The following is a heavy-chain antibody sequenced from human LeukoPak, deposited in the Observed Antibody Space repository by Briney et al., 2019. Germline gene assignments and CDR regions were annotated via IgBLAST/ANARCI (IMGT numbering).Heavy chain of an antibody. CDR2: IYYSGST. CDR1: GGSISSGGYY. J-gene: IGHJ4*02. CDR3: AREDYDSSGYYYSDY. V-gene: IGHV4-31*03. D-gene: IGHD3-22*01. Sequence: SQTLSLTCTVSGGSISSGGYYWSWIRQHPGKGLEWIGYIYYSGSTYYNPSLKSRVTMSVDTSKNQFSLKLSSVTAADTAVYYCAREDYDSSGYYYSDYRGQGTLVIVSS.